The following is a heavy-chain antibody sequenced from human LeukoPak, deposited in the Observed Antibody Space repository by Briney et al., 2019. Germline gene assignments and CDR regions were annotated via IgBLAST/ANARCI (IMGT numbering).Heavy chain of an antibody. J-gene: IGHJ4*02. Sequence: SETLSLTCAVYGGSFSGYYWSRIRQPPGKGMEWIGEINHSGSTNYNPSLKSRVTISVDTSKNQFSLKLSSVTAADTAVYYCASFAAAPGGRDYWGQGTLVTVSS. D-gene: IGHD1-26*01. CDR1: GGSFSGYY. CDR2: INHSGST. CDR3: ASFAAAPGGRDY. V-gene: IGHV4-34*01.